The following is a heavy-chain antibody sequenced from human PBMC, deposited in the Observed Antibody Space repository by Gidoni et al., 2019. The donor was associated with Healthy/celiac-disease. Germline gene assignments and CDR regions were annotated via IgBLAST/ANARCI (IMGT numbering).Heavy chain of an antibody. CDR1: GYSFTTYW. CDR2: IYPGDSDT. V-gene: IGHV5-51*01. CDR3: ARRGEDFVVVTADAFDI. D-gene: IGHD2-21*02. Sequence: EVPLVQSGAAVKTPGESLKISCTGSGYSFTTYWIGWVRQMPGKGLEWMVIIYPGDSDTRYSPSFQGQVTISADKSISTAYLQWSSLKASDTAMYYCARRGEDFVVVTADAFDIWGQGTMVTVSS. J-gene: IGHJ3*02.